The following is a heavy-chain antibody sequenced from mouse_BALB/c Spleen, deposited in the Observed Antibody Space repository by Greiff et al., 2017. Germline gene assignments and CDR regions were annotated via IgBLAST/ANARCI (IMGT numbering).Heavy chain of an antibody. CDR3: ARREGWLKGGWYFDG. D-gene: IGHD1-1*02. V-gene: IGHV1-9*01. CDR2: ILPGSGST. CDR1: GYTFSSYW. J-gene: IGHJ1*01. Sequence: QVQLQQSGAELMKPGASVKISCKATGYTFSSYWIEWVKQRPGHGLEWIGEILPGSGSTNYNEKFKGKATFTADTSSNTAYMQLSSLTSEDSAVYYCARREGWLKGGWYFDGWGAGTTVTVSS.